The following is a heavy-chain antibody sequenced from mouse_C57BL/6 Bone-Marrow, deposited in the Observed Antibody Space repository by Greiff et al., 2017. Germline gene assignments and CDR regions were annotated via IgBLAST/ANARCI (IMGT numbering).Heavy chain of an antibody. D-gene: IGHD1-1*01. CDR1: GYTFTSYW. CDR3: AREGYGSSPYGYFDV. J-gene: IGHJ1*03. CDR2: LDPSDSYT. Sequence: QVQLQQPGAELVMPGASVKLSCKASGYTFTSYWMHWVKQRPGQGLAWIGELDPSDSYTNYNQKFKGKSTLTVDKSSSTAYMQLSSLTSEDSAVYYCAREGYGSSPYGYFDVWGTGTTVTVSS. V-gene: IGHV1-69*01.